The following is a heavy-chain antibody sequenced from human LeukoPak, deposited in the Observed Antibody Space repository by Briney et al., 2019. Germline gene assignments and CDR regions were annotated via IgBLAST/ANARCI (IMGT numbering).Heavy chain of an antibody. CDR3: VRKFATGD. CDR1: GFTFSSHL. V-gene: IGHV3-74*01. D-gene: IGHD1-14*01. Sequence: PGGSLRLSCAASGFTFSSHLMHWVRQAQGTGLVWVSSVKSDGTATNYADSVKGRFTISRDNAKNTLYLQMNSLRVEDMAVYYCVRKFATGDWGQGTLVTVSS. J-gene: IGHJ4*02. CDR2: VKSDGTAT.